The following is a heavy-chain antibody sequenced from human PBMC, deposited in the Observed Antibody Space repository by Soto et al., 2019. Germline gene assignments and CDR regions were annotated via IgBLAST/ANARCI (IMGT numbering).Heavy chain of an antibody. D-gene: IGHD6-6*01. CDR1: GYTFTSYG. J-gene: IGHJ6*02. CDR2: ISVYNGNT. V-gene: IGHV1-18*04. Sequence: SVKVSCKASGYTFTSYGISWVRQAPGQGLEWMGWISVYNGNTNYAQKLQGRVTMTTDTSTSTAYMELRSLRSDDTAVYYCARSRLYSSSSNYYYGMDVWGQGTTVTVSS. CDR3: ARSRLYSSSSNYYYGMDV.